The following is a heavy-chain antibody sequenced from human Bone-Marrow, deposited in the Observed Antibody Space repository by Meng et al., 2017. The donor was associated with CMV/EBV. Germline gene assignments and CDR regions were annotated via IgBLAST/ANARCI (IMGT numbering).Heavy chain of an antibody. V-gene: IGHV3-15*01. J-gene: IGHJ4*02. CDR1: GFTFSNAW. Sequence: GESLKISCAASGFTFSNAWMSWVRQAPGKGLEWVGRIKSKTDGGTTDYAAPVKGRFTISRDDSKNTLYLQMNSLKTEDTAVYYCTTDGITIFGVVIPRFDYWGQGTLVTVSS. CDR2: IKSKTDGGTT. D-gene: IGHD3-3*01. CDR3: TTDGITIFGVVIPRFDY.